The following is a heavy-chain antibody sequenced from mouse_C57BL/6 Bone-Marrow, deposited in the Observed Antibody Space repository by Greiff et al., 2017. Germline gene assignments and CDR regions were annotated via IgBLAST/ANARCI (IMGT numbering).Heavy chain of an antibody. J-gene: IGHJ1*03. CDR1: GYSFTGYY. CDR3: ARVDYDGYFGV. V-gene: IGHV1-42*01. D-gene: IGHD2-4*01. CDR2: INPSTGGT. Sequence: EVQVVESGPELVKPGASVKISCKASGYSFTGYYMNWVKQSPEQSLEWIGEINPSTGGTTYNQKFKAKATLTVDKSSSTAYMQLESLTSEDSAVYYFARVDYDGYFGVWGTGTTVTVSS.